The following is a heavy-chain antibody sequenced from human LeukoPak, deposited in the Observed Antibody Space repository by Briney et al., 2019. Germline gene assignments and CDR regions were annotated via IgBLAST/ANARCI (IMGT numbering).Heavy chain of an antibody. Sequence: SETLSLTCTVSGGSITNTSYYWGWIRQPPGKGLEWIGSIYYSGSTYYNPSLRTRVTISVDTSKNQFSLKLSSVTAADTAMYYCARVFVYCSGGSCYWGWFDPWGQGTLVTVSS. J-gene: IGHJ5*02. CDR1: GGSITNTSYY. CDR2: IYYSGST. CDR3: ARVFVYCSGGSCYWGWFDP. D-gene: IGHD2-15*01. V-gene: IGHV4-39*07.